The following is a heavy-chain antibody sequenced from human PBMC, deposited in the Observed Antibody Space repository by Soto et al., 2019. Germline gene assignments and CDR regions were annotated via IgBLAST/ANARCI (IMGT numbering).Heavy chain of an antibody. CDR1: GFTFSSYA. D-gene: IGHD2-2*01. CDR3: AKSFSRALDCSSTSCYDAFDI. CDR2: ISGSGGST. J-gene: IGHJ3*02. Sequence: GGSLRLSCAASGFTFSSYAMSWVRQAPGKGLEWVSAISGSGGSTYYADSVKGRFTISRDNSKNTLYLQMNILRAEDTAVYYCAKSFSRALDCSSTSCYDAFDIWGQGTMVTVSS. V-gene: IGHV3-23*01.